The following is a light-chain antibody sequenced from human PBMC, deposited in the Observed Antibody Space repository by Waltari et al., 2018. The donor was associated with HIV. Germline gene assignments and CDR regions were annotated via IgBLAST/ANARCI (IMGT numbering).Light chain of an antibody. CDR3: QQYYSLPFT. V-gene: IGKV4-1*01. CDR1: QSVLYSSSSKNY. Sequence: DIVMTQSPDSLVVSLGERATINCKSSQSVLYSSSSKNYLAWYQQKPGQSPKLLIYWASTRGSGGPDRISGGGAGTDFNPSLRSLQAEDVAVYYCQQYYSLPFTFGPGTKVDIK. J-gene: IGKJ3*01. CDR2: WAS.